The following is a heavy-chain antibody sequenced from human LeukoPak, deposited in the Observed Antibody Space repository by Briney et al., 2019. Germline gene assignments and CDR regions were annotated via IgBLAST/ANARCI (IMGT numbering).Heavy chain of an antibody. V-gene: IGHV4-59*08. CDR1: GGPISSYY. CDR3: ARLSGYYYGMDV. Sequence: PSETLSFTCTVPGGPISSYYWSWIRQPPGKGLEWIGYIYYSGSTNYNPSLKSRVTISVDTSKNQFSLKLSSVTAADTAVYYCARLSGYYYGMDVWGQGTTVTVSS. CDR2: IYYSGST. J-gene: IGHJ6*02.